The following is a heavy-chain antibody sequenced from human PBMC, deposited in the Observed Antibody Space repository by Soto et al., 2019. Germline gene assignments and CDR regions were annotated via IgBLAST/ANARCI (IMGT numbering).Heavy chain of an antibody. CDR2: IYYSGST. Sequence: SETLSLTCTVSGGSISSGGYYWSWIRQHPGKGLEWIGYIYYSGSTYYNPSLKSRVTISVDTSKNQFSLKLSSVTAADTAVYYCARASGSGWDFDYWGQGTLVTVSS. CDR1: GGSISSGGYY. D-gene: IGHD6-19*01. CDR3: ARASGSGWDFDY. J-gene: IGHJ4*02. V-gene: IGHV4-31*03.